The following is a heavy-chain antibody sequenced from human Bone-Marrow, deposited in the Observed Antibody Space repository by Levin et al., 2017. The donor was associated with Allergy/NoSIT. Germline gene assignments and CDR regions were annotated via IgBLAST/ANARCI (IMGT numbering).Heavy chain of an antibody. J-gene: IGHJ1*01. V-gene: IGHV3-23*01. D-gene: IGHD3-9*01. Sequence: ETLSLTCAASGFTFSNYAMSWVRQAPGKGLEWVSTINGRSGRTYYADSVKGRFTISRDNSMNTLYLQMNSLRAEDTAVYYCSKDRDYDIFTGYYSEYFQYWGQGTLVTVSS. CDR3: SKDRDYDIFTGYYSEYFQY. CDR1: GFTFSNYA. CDR2: INGRSGRT.